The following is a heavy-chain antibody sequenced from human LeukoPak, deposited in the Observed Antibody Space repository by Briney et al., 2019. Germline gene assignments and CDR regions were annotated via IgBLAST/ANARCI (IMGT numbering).Heavy chain of an antibody. CDR2: ISGGGGRI. D-gene: IGHD1-1*01. Sequence: GGSLGLSCAASGFTFGSYAMSWVRQAPGKGLEWVSAISGGGGRINYADSVKGRFTISRDNSKNTLYLQMNSLRAEDTAVYYCAKISTWVTGVFDYWGQGTPVTVSS. CDR1: GFTFGSYA. CDR3: AKISTWVTGVFDY. V-gene: IGHV3-23*01. J-gene: IGHJ4*02.